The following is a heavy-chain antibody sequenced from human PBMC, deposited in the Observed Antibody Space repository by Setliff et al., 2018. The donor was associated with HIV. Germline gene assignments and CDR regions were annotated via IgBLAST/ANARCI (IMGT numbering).Heavy chain of an antibody. D-gene: IGHD2-2*02. J-gene: IGHJ4*02. CDR3: ARDRRPAGINYGYGYLDD. V-gene: IGHV1-46*01. CDR2: INPSGGST. Sequence: ASVKVSCKASGFTFTSYYIHWVRQAPGQGLEWMGRINPSGGSTSYAQKFQGRVTITRDTSASTAYMELSSLRSEDTAVYYCARDRRPAGINYGYGYLDDWGQGTLVTVSS. CDR1: GFTFTSYY.